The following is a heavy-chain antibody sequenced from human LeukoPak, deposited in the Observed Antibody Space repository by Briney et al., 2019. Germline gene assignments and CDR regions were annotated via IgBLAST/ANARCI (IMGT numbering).Heavy chain of an antibody. CDR2: IYYSRST. J-gene: IGHJ6*02. Sequence: SETLSLTCTVSGGSISSYYWSWIRQPPGKGLEWIGYIYYSRSTNYNPSLKSRVTISVDTSKNQFSLKLSSVTAADTAVYYCARDYMTTVTNYYYYYGMDVWGQGTTVTVSS. CDR1: GGSISSYY. CDR3: ARDYMTTVTNYYYYYGMDV. V-gene: IGHV4-59*01. D-gene: IGHD4-11*01.